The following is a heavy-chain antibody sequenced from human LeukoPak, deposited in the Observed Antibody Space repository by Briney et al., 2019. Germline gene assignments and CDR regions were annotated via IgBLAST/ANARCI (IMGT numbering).Heavy chain of an antibody. CDR2: INHSGST. Sequence: SETLTLTCAVYGGSFSGYYWSWIRQPPGKGLEWIGEINHSGSTNYNPSLKSRVTISVDTSKNQFSLKLSSVTAADTAVYYCASVAVAAKGDAFDIWGQGTMVTVSS. J-gene: IGHJ3*02. CDR1: GGSFSGYY. CDR3: ASVAVAAKGDAFDI. V-gene: IGHV4-34*01. D-gene: IGHD6-19*01.